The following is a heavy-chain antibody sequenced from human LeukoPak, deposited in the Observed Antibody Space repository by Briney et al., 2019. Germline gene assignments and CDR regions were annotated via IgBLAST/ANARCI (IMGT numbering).Heavy chain of an antibody. V-gene: IGHV3-74*01. CDR2: VSGDGRST. D-gene: IGHD3-3*01. J-gene: IGHJ5*02. CDR1: GVTLSSYW. Sequence: PVGSLRLSCAASGVTLSSYWIHWVRQAPGKGLVWVARVSGDGRSTNYADSVQGRFTIFRDNAKNTVYLQMSSLRAEDSAVYSCARGLYDSRFYTLGPWGQGTLVTVSS. CDR3: ARGLYDSRFYTLGP.